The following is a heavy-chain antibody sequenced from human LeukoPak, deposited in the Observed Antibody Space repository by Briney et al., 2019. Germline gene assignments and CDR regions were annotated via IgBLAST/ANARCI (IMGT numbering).Heavy chain of an antibody. V-gene: IGHV3-30-3*01. CDR1: GFTFSSYA. J-gene: IGHJ4*02. CDR2: ISYDGSNK. D-gene: IGHD7-27*01. CDR3: AKDLGTTARGFDY. Sequence: GGSLRLSCAASGFTFSSYAMHWVRQAPGKGLEWVAVISYDGSNKYYADSVKGRFTISRDNSKNTLYLQMNSLRAEDTAVYYCAKDLGTTARGFDYWGQGTLVTVSS.